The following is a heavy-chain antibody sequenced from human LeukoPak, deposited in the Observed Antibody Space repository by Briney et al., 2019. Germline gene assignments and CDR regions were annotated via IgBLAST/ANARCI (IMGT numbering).Heavy chain of an antibody. CDR2: IWYDGSYK. CDR3: ARDTLIAAPKTGTVTRIGWFDT. V-gene: IGHV3-33*01. J-gene: IGHJ5*02. Sequence: GGSLRLSCAASGFTFSNCGMHWVRQAPGKGLEWVAVIWYDGSYKSYGDSVKGRFTISRDNSKNTLFLQMNSLRADDTAVYYCARDTLIAAPKTGTVTRIGWFDTWDQGTLVTVSS. CDR1: GFTFSNCG. D-gene: IGHD6-13*01.